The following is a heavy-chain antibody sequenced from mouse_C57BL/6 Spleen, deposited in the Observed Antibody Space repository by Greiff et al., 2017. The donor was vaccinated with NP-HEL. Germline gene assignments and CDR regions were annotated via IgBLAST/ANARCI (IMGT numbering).Heavy chain of an antibody. V-gene: IGHV5-16*01. Sequence: EVKLVESEGGLVQPGSSMKLSCTASGFTFSDYYMAWVRQVPEKGLEWVANINYDGSSTYYLDSLKSRFIISRDNAKNILYLQMSSLKAEDTATYDCAREGYGSSYRYFDVWGTGTTVTVSS. J-gene: IGHJ1*03. CDR3: AREGYGSSYRYFDV. D-gene: IGHD1-1*01. CDR2: INYDGSST. CDR1: GFTFSDYY.